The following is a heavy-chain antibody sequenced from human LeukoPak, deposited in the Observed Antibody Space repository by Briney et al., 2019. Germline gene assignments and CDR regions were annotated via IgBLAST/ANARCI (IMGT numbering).Heavy chain of an antibody. CDR1: GFTFSSYE. CDR2: ISGSGTTI. Sequence: GGSLRLSCAASGFTFSSYEMNWVRQAPGKGLEWVSYISGSGTTIYYADSVKGRFTISRDNAKNSLYLQMNSLRAEDTAVYYCAELGITMIGGVWGKGTTVTISS. CDR3: AELGITMIGGV. V-gene: IGHV3-48*03. D-gene: IGHD3-10*02. J-gene: IGHJ6*04.